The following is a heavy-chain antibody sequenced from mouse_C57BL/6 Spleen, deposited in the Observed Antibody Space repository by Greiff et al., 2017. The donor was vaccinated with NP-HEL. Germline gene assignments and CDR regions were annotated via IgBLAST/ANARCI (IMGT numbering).Heavy chain of an antibody. CDR1: GYTFTSYW. CDR2: IYPSDSET. D-gene: IGHD3-1*01. Sequence: VQLQQPGAELVRPGSSVKLSCKASGYTFTSYWMDWVKQRPGQGLEWIGNIYPSDSETHYNQKFKDKATLTVDKSSSTAYMQLSSLTSEDSAVYYCARGDAQGFAYWGQGTLVTVSA. V-gene: IGHV1-61*01. CDR3: ARGDAQGFAY. J-gene: IGHJ3*01.